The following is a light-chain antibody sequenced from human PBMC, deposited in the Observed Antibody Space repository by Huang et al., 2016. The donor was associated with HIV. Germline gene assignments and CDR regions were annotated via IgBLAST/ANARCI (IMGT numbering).Light chain of an antibody. CDR1: QGITKS. CDR3: LQYYHTPYP. Sequence: DIQMTQSPSSLSASVGDRVTITCRASQGITKSLVWYQQKPGKAPKLLLFATSRLKPGVPSRFSGSGSGTYFTLTISSLQPEDFATYYCLQYYHTPYPFGRGTKLEIK. J-gene: IGKJ2*01. CDR2: ATS. V-gene: IGKV1-NL1*01.